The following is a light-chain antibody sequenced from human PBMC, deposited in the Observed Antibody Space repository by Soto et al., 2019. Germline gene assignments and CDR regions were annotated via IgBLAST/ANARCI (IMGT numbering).Light chain of an antibody. CDR1: NIGGKS. CDR2: FDS. CDR3: QVWDRSNGV. Sequence: SSELTQPPSVSVAPGKTASITCGGNNIGGKSVNWYQQRPGQAPVVVIFFDSNRPSEIPARFSGSNSGNTATLTISRVEAGDEADYYCQVWDRSNGVFGGGTKLTVL. V-gene: IGLV3-21*04. J-gene: IGLJ3*02.